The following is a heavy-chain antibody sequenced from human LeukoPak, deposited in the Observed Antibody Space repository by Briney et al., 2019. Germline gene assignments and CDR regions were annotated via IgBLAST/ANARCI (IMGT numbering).Heavy chain of an antibody. J-gene: IGHJ4*02. V-gene: IGHV4-59*11. CDR2: IYYSGST. CDR3: ARCYGSGSYSHFDY. CDR1: GGSISSHY. Sequence: SETLSLTCTVSGGSISSHYWSWLRQPPGKGLEWIGYIYYSGSTNYNPSLKSRVTISVDTSKNQFSLKLSSVTAADTAVYYCARCYGSGSYSHFDYWGQGTLVTVSS. D-gene: IGHD3-10*01.